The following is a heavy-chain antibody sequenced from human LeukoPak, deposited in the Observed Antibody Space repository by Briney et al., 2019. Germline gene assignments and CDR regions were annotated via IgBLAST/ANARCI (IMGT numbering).Heavy chain of an antibody. V-gene: IGHV3-48*04. CDR1: GFTFSSYS. CDR2: ISSTGETI. Sequence: GGSLRLSCAASGFTFSSYSMNWVRQPPGKGLEWISYISSTGETIYYADSVRGRFTISRDNAKNSLLLQMNSLSAEDTALYYCARVLNFGSGSYSRPLDYWGQGTLVTVSS. CDR3: ARVLNFGSGSYSRPLDY. J-gene: IGHJ4*02. D-gene: IGHD3-10*01.